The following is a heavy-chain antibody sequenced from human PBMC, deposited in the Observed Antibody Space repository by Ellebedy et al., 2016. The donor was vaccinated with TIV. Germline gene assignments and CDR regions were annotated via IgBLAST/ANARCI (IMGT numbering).Heavy chain of an antibody. Sequence: SETLSLXXIVSGYSISSGYYWGWIRQPPGKGLEWIGSRYHSGSTYYNSSLRSRVTLSLYTSNNQFSLKLSSVTAADTAVYYCARESSVTGMVNWGQGTLVTVSS. D-gene: IGHD5-18*01. J-gene: IGHJ4*02. CDR1: GYSISSGYY. CDR3: ARESSVTGMVN. CDR2: RYHSGST. V-gene: IGHV4-38-2*02.